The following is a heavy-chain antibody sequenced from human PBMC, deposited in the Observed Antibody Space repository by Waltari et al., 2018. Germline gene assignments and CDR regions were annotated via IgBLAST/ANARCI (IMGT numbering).Heavy chain of an antibody. D-gene: IGHD1-26*01. CDR3: ARRSGSYLDN. CDR2: IYYSGST. J-gene: IGHJ4*02. CDR1: GYSISTGYY. V-gene: IGHV4-38-2*01. Sequence: QVQLQESGPGLVKPSATLSLTCAVSGYSISTGYYWGWIRQPPGKGLEWVGSIYYSGSTYYNASLKSRVTISVDTSKNQFSLKMKSVTAADTAVYYCARRSGSYLDNWGQGILVTVSS.